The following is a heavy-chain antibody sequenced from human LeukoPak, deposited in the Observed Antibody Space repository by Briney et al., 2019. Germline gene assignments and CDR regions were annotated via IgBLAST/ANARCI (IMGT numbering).Heavy chain of an antibody. Sequence: SETLSLTCAVYGGSLSGYYWSRIRQPPGKGLEWIGEINHSGSTNYNPSLKSRVTISVDTSKNQFSLKLSSVTAADTAVYYCARGYPGRITIFGVVIVSSWFDPWGQGTLVTVSS. CDR3: ARGYPGRITIFGVVIVSSWFDP. CDR1: GGSLSGYY. CDR2: INHSGST. J-gene: IGHJ5*02. D-gene: IGHD3-3*01. V-gene: IGHV4-34*01.